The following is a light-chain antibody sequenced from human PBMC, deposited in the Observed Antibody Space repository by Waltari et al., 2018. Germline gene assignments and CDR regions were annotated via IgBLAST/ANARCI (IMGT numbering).Light chain of an antibody. V-gene: IGLV1-44*01. J-gene: IGLJ1*01. CDR3: ATWDDSLNGFV. CDR2: SDD. CDR1: SSSIGTNS. Sequence: QSVVTQPPSASGTPGQRVTIFCSGSSSSIGTNSVNWYQQLPGTAPKLLIYSDDQRSSGVPGRFSASKSGTSASLAISGLQSEDEADYYCATWDDSLNGFVFGTGTKVTVL.